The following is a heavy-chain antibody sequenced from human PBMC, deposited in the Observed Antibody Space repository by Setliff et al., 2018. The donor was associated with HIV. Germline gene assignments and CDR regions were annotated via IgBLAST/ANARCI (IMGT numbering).Heavy chain of an antibody. D-gene: IGHD2-15*01. Sequence: PGGSLRLSCAASGFAFRNYIFHWVRQAPGKGLEWVAIISSDGSDKNYADSVKGRFTVSRDNSKNTLYLQMNSLRAEDTAMYYCVKKSPYCNIGRCPPDAFDNWGQGTMVTVSS. CDR2: ISSDGSDK. V-gene: IGHV3-30*01. CDR3: VKKSPYCNIGRCPPDAFDN. J-gene: IGHJ3*02. CDR1: GFAFRNYI.